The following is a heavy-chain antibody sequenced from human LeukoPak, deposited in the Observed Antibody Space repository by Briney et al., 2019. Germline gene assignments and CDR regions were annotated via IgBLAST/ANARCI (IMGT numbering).Heavy chain of an antibody. J-gene: IGHJ5*02. CDR1: GASISRSSDY. D-gene: IGHD4-17*01. V-gene: IGHV4-39*02. Sequence: SETLSLTCTVSGASISRSSDYWGWVRQPPGKGLEWIGSISYSGSTYYNPSLQSRVTISVDTSKNQFSLKLRSVTAADTAVYYCAREYGDDNWFDPWGQGTLVTVSS. CDR2: ISYSGST. CDR3: AREYGDDNWFDP.